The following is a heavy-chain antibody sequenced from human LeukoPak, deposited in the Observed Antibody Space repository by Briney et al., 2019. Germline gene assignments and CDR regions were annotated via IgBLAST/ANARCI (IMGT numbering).Heavy chain of an antibody. CDR1: GFIFDDYG. J-gene: IGHJ4*02. V-gene: IGHV3-20*04. Sequence: GGSLRLSCAASGFIFDDYGRSWVRQAPGKGLEWVSGINWNGGSTGYADSVKGRFTISRDNAKNSLYLQMNSLRAEDTAVYYCARDAGSDFDYWGQGTLVTVSS. D-gene: IGHD3-10*01. CDR2: INWNGGST. CDR3: ARDAGSDFDY.